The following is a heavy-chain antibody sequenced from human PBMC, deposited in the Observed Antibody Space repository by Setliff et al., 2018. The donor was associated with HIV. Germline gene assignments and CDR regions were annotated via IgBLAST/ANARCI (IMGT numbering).Heavy chain of an antibody. J-gene: IGHJ6*03. CDR3: ARMYCSGGNCFTDYYYYMDV. D-gene: IGHD2-15*01. CDR2: IYASGIT. CDR1: GDSITSAGYY. V-gene: IGHV4-61*09. Sequence: SETLSLTCTVSGDSITSAGYYWSWVRQCAGKELEWIGHIYASGITTYSPSLASRVTISVDTSKTRFSLRLTSVTATDTAVFYCARMYCSGGNCFTDYYYYMDVWGKGTTVTVSS.